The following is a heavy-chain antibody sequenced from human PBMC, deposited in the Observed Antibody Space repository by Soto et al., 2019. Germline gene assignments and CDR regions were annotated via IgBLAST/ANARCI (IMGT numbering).Heavy chain of an antibody. CDR1: GYTFTSYA. Sequence: ASVKVSCKASGYTFTSYAMHWVRQAPGQRLEWMGWINAGNGNTKYSQKFQGRVTITRDTSASTAYMELSSLRSEDTAVYYCARGGCSGGSCYTAFDIWGQGTMVTVSS. CDR3: ARGGCSGGSCYTAFDI. V-gene: IGHV1-3*01. D-gene: IGHD2-15*01. J-gene: IGHJ3*02. CDR2: INAGNGNT.